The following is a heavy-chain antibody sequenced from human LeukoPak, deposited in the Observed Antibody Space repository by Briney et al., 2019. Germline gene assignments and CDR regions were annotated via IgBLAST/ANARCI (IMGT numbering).Heavy chain of an antibody. Sequence: GGSLRLSCAASGFTFSSHAMSWVRQAPGKGLEWVSAISGSGGSTYYADSVKGRFTISRDNSKNTLYLQMNGLRAEDTAVYYCAKDLRGYYGSGSYYFNWFDPWGQGTLVTVSS. V-gene: IGHV3-23*01. CDR3: AKDLRGYYGSGSYYFNWFDP. J-gene: IGHJ5*02. CDR2: ISGSGGST. CDR1: GFTFSSHA. D-gene: IGHD3-10*01.